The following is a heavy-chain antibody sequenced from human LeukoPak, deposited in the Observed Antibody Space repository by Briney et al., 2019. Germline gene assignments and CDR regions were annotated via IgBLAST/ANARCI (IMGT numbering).Heavy chain of an antibody. D-gene: IGHD2-2*01. CDR2: INHSGST. CDR3: ARWKRYCSSTSCYLYGMDV. V-gene: IGHV4-34*01. CDR1: GGSFSGYY. Sequence: PSETLSLTCAVYGGSFSGYYWSWIRQPPGKGLEWIGEINHSGSTNYNPSLKSRVTISVGTSKNQFSLKLSSVTAADTAVYYCARWKRYCSSTSCYLYGMDVWGQGTTVTVSS. J-gene: IGHJ6*02.